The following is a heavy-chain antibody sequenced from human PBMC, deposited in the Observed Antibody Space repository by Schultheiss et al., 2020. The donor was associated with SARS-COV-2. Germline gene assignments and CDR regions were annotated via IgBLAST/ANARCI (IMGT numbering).Heavy chain of an antibody. V-gene: IGHV3-7*01. CDR1: GFTFSSYW. Sequence: GGSLRLSCAASGFTFSSYWMSWVRQAPGKGLEWVANIKQDGSEKYYVDSVKGRFTISRDNSKNTLYLQMNSLRAEDTAVYYCAKDLRIAVAGSFDYWGQGTLVTVSS. J-gene: IGHJ4*02. CDR2: IKQDGSEK. CDR3: AKDLRIAVAGSFDY. D-gene: IGHD6-19*01.